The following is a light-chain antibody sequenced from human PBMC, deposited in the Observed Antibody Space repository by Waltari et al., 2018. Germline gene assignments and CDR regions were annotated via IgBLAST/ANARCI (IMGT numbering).Light chain of an antibody. V-gene: IGKV3-15*01. CDR2: GAS. J-gene: IGKJ1*01. CDR3: QQSNSWPRT. Sequence: EILMTQSPASLSVSPWERATLSGWAGQSVGINLAWYQQRPGQAPRLLIYGASTKATCIPARFSGSGSDTEITLTISSLKSEDFAVYYCQQSNSWPRTFGQGTKVEIK. CDR1: QSVGIN.